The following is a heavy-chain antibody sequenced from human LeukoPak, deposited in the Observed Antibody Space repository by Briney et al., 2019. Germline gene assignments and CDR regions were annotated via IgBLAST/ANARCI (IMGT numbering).Heavy chain of an antibody. CDR3: ARDWRIFGVVIYYFDS. D-gene: IGHD3-3*01. Sequence: GRSLRLSCAASGFTFSSYAMHWVRQAPGKGLEWVAVISYDGSNKYYADSVKGRFTISRDNSKNIVYLQMNSLRPEDTAVYYCARDWRIFGVVIYYFDSWGQGSLVTVSS. CDR1: GFTFSSYA. J-gene: IGHJ4*02. V-gene: IGHV3-30-3*01. CDR2: ISYDGSNK.